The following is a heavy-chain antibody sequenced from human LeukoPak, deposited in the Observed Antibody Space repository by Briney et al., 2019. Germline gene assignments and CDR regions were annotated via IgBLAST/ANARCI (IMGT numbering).Heavy chain of an antibody. V-gene: IGHV1-2*04. CDR3: ARSMVRGVISPAGY. CDR1: GYTFTGYY. J-gene: IGHJ4*02. Sequence: GASVKVSRKASGYTFTGYYMHWVRQAPGQGLEWMGWINPNSGGTNYAQKFQGWVTMTRDTSISTAYMELSRLRSDDTAVYYCARSMVRGVISPAGYWGQGTLVTVSS. CDR2: INPNSGGT. D-gene: IGHD3-10*01.